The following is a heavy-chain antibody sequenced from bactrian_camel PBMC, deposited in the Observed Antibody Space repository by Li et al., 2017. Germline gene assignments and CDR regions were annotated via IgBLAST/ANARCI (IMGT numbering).Heavy chain of an antibody. CDR1: GYTYDGNC. Sequence: QVQLVESGGGSVQSGGSLRLSCEASGYTYDGNCMAWIRQAPGKGAEWVARLDATEHATYATPVEGRFTISQDSAKDMLTLQMSSLEPEDTGMYYCAAKSMWGRAVTAARYATPRSLHLGARGPRSPSP. CDR3: AAKSMWGRAVTAARYATPRSLHL. CDR2: LDATEHA. J-gene: IGHJ4*01. V-gene: IGHV3S6*01. D-gene: IGHD2*01.